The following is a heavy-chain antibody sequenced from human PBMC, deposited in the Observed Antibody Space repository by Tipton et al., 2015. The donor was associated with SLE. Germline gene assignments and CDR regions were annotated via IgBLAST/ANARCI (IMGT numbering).Heavy chain of an antibody. D-gene: IGHD6-6*01. CDR3: ARELQQLVAFDI. J-gene: IGHJ3*02. CDR1: GGSTSSSSYY. Sequence: TLSLTCTVSGGSTSSSSYYWGWIRQPPGKGLEWIGSIYYSGSTYYNPSLKSRVTISVDTSKNQFSLTLSSVTAADTAVYYCARELQQLVAFDIWGQGTMVTVSS. CDR2: IYYSGST. V-gene: IGHV4-39*07.